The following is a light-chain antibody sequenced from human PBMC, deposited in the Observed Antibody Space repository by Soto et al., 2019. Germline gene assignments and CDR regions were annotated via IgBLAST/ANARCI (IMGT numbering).Light chain of an antibody. J-gene: IGKJ1*01. Sequence: DIQMTQSPSSLSASVGDRVAMTCRASQGISNYLAWYQQKPGKVPKLLIYAASTLQPGVPSRFSGSGSGTDFTLTISSLQPEDVATYYCQKYNSPPRTFGQGTKVDIK. V-gene: IGKV1-27*01. CDR3: QKYNSPPRT. CDR2: AAS. CDR1: QGISNY.